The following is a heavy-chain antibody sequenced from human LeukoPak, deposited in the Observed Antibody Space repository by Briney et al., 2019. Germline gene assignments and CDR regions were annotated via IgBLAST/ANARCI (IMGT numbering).Heavy chain of an antibody. D-gene: IGHD6-6*01. CDR1: GFTFSSYS. J-gene: IGHJ4*02. CDR3: ARASYSSSSPSPIDY. CDR2: ISSSSSYI. Sequence: GGSLRLSCAASGFTFSSYSMNWVRQAPGKGLEWVSSISSSSSYIYYADSVKGRFTISRDNAKNSLYLHMNSLRAEDTAVYYCARASYSSSSPSPIDYWGQGTLVTVSS. V-gene: IGHV3-21*01.